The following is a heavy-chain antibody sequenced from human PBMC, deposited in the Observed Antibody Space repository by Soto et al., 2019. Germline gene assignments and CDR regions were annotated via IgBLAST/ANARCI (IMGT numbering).Heavy chain of an antibody. J-gene: IGHJ6*03. CDR2: IYYSGST. CDR1: GGSISSSSYY. D-gene: IGHD3-9*01. Sequence: QLQLHESGPGLVKPSETLSLTCTVSGGSISSSSYYWGWIRQPPGKGLEWIGSIYYSGSTYYNPSLKSRVTISVDTSKNQFSLKLSSVTAADTAVYYCARHHDMYYYYYHYMDVWGKGTTVTVSS. V-gene: IGHV4-39*01. CDR3: ARHHDMYYYYYHYMDV.